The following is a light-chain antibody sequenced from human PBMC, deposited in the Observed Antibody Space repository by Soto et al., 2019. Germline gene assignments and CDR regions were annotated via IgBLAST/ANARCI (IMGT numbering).Light chain of an antibody. J-gene: IGKJ1*01. V-gene: IGKV3-15*01. CDR3: QQYNNWWT. Sequence: EIVMTQSPVTVSVSPGERATLSCRAGQSVSSNLAWYQQKPGQAPRLLIYGASTRATGIPARFTGSGSGTEFTLTISSLQFDDSAVYYCQQYNNWWTFXQGTKVDIK. CDR2: GAS. CDR1: QSVSSN.